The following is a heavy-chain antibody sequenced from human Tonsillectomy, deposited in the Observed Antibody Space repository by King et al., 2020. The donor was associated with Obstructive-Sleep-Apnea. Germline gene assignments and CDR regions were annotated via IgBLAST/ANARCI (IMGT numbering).Heavy chain of an antibody. J-gene: IGHJ4*02. CDR2: ISYDGSNK. V-gene: IGHV3-30*04. Sequence: VQLVESGGGVVQPGRSLRLSCAASGFTFSSYAIHWVRQAPGKGLEWVAAISYDGSNKYYADSVKGRFTISRDNSKNTLYLQMNSLRAEDTAVYSCARDLGVPAALDSWGQGTLVTVSS. D-gene: IGHD2-2*01. CDR1: GFTFSSYA. CDR3: ARDLGVPAALDS.